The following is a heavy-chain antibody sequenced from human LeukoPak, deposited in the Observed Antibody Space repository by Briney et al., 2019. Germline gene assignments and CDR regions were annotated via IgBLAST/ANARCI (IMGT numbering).Heavy chain of an antibody. J-gene: IGHJ4*02. CDR3: ARGTYYYDSSGYSLFDD. V-gene: IGHV1-69*13. D-gene: IGHD3-22*01. CDR1: GGTFSSYA. Sequence: SVKVSCKASGGTFSSYAISWVRQAPGQGLEWMGGIIPIFGTANYAQKFQGRVTITADESTSTAYMELSSLRSEDTAVYYCARGTYYYDSSGYSLFDDWGQGTLVTVSS. CDR2: IIPIFGTA.